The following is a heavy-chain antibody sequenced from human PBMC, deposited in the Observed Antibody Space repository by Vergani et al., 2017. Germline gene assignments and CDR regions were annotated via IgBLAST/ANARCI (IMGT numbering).Heavy chain of an antibody. CDR2: IYYSGST. D-gene: IGHD3-10*01. J-gene: IGHJ4*02. CDR3: ARDGSGGVFGY. CDR1: GGSISSYY. V-gene: IGHV4-59*01. Sequence: QVQLQESGPGLVKPSETLSLTCTVSGGSISSYYWSWFRQPPGKGLEWIGYIYYSGSTNYNPSLKSRVTISVDTSKNQFSLKLSSVTAADTAVYYCARDGSGGVFGYWGQGTLVTVSS.